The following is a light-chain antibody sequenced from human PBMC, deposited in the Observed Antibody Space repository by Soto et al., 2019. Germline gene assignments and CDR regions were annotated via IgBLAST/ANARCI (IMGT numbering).Light chain of an antibody. CDR3: HQYNIWPPWT. V-gene: IGKV3-15*01. Sequence: EIVMTQSPATLSVSPGERATLSCRASQSVSSNLAWYQQKPGQAPRLLIYGASTRATGIPARFSGSGSGTEFTLTISSLQSEDFAVYYCHQYNIWPPWTFGLRTQVEI. J-gene: IGKJ1*01. CDR1: QSVSSN. CDR2: GAS.